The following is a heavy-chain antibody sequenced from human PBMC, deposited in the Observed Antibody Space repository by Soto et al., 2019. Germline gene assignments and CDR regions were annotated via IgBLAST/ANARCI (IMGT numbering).Heavy chain of an antibody. CDR3: TRGGSSSYGMDV. V-gene: IGHV3-72*01. Sequence: EVQLVESGGGLVQPGGSLRLSCAASGFTFSDHYMDWVRQAPGKGLEWVGRSRNKVNSYTTEYAASVKGRFTVSRDDSKNSLYLQMNNLKTEDTAVYYCTRGGSSSYGMDVWGQGTTVTVSS. CDR2: SRNKVNSYTT. J-gene: IGHJ6*02. D-gene: IGHD6-13*01. CDR1: GFTFSDHY.